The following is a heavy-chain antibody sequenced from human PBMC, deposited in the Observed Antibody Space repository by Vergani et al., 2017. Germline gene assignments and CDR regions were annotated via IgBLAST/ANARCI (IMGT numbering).Heavy chain of an antibody. Sequence: QVQLVESGGGVVQPGGSLRLSCAASGFTFSSYGMHWVRQAPGKGLEWVAFIRYDGSNKYYADSVKGRVTISRDNSKNTLYLQMNSLRAEDTAVYYCARETTSSSLLYYYGMDVWGQGTTVTVSS. CDR1: GFTFSSYG. J-gene: IGHJ6*02. D-gene: IGHD6-6*01. V-gene: IGHV3-30*02. CDR3: ARETTSSSLLYYYGMDV. CDR2: IRYDGSNK.